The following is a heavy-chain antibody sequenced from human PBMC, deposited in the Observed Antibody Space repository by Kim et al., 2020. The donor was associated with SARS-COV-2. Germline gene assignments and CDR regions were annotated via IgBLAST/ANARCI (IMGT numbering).Heavy chain of an antibody. V-gene: IGHV3-23*01. CDR1: GFTFSSYS. CDR3: GIVTTPGTTRSFDY. CDR2: SGSTGNT. J-gene: IGHJ4*02. Sequence: GGSLRLSCAGSGFTFSSYSMTWVRQAPGKGLEWVSASGSTGNTHYADSVKGRSTISRDISKNTLFLQMNSLRAEDKAVYYCGIVTTPGTTRSFDYWGQGTLGTVSS. D-gene: IGHD1-1*01.